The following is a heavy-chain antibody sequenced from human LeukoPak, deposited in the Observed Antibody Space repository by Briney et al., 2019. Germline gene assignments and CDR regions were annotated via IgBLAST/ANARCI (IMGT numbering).Heavy chain of an antibody. CDR3: ARLGRPPYYYGSGHQKYYFDY. Sequence: PSETLSLTCAVYGGSFSGYYWSWIRQPPGKGLEWIGEINHSGSTNYNPSLKSRVTISVDTSKNQFSLKLSSVTAADTAVYYCARLGRPPYYYGSGHQKYYFDYWGQGTLVTVSS. CDR1: GGSFSGYY. J-gene: IGHJ4*02. V-gene: IGHV4-34*01. CDR2: INHSGST. D-gene: IGHD3-10*01.